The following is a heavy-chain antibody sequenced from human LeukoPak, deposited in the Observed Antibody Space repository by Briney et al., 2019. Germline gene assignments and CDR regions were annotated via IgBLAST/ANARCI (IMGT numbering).Heavy chain of an antibody. D-gene: IGHD1-26*01. CDR3: ARDGVGATTGWFDP. J-gene: IGHJ5*02. CDR2: ISYDGSNK. Sequence: GRSLILSCAASGFTFSSYAMHWVRQAPGKGLEWVAVISYDGSNKYYADSVKGRFTISRDNSKNTLYLQMNSLRAEDTAVYYCARDGVGATTGWFDPWGQGTLVTVSS. V-gene: IGHV3-30-3*01. CDR1: GFTFSSYA.